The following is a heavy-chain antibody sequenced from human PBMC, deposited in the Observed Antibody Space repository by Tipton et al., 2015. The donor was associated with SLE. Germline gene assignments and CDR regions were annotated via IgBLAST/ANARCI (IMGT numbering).Heavy chain of an antibody. V-gene: IGHV4-61*02. CDR3: ARVLGVVKSYYMDV. Sequence: TLSLTCTVSGGSISSGSYYWSWIRQPAGKGLEWIGRIYTSGRTNYNPSLKSRVTISVDTSKNQFSLKLSSVTAADTAVYYCARVLGVVKSYYMDVWGKGTTVTVSS. CDR1: GGSISSGSYY. J-gene: IGHJ6*03. CDR2: IYTSGRT. D-gene: IGHD3-3*01.